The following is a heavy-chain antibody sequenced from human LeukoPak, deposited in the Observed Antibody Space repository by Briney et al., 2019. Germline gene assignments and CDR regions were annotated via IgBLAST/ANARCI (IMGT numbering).Heavy chain of an antibody. CDR3: TLYNY. V-gene: IGHV1-3*03. J-gene: IGHJ4*02. CDR2: INPGNGDT. CDR1: GYSFTSQD. D-gene: IGHD2-2*02. Sequence: ASVKVSFKPSGYSFTSQDMHWVRQAPGQSLEWMGCINPGNGDTKYSQEFQGRVTITRDTSATTAYMELSSLRSDDMAVYYCTLYNYWGQGTLVTVYS.